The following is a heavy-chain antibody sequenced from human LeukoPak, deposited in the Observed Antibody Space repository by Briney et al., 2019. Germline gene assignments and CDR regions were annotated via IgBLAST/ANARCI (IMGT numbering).Heavy chain of an antibody. CDR1: GFTFSSYS. Sequence: GGSLRLSCAASGFTFSSYSMNWVRQAPGKGLEWVSYISSSSTIYYADSEKGRFTISRDNAKNSLYLQMNSLRAEDTAVYYCARSRYDVVYFDYWGQGTLVTVSS. V-gene: IGHV3-48*01. J-gene: IGHJ4*02. CDR3: ARSRYDVVYFDY. D-gene: IGHD3-3*01. CDR2: ISSSSTI.